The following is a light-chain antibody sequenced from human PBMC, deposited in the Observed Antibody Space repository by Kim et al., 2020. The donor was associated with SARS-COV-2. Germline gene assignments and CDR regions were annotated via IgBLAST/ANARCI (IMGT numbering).Light chain of an antibody. J-gene: IGLJ2*01. Sequence: SSELTQDPAVSVALGQTVRITCQGDSLRSYYASWYQQKPGQAPVLVIYGKNNRPSGIPDRFSGSSSGNTASLTITGAQAEDEADYYCHSRDSSGNHPVVF. CDR2: GKN. CDR1: SLRSYY. CDR3: HSRDSSGNHPVV. V-gene: IGLV3-19*01.